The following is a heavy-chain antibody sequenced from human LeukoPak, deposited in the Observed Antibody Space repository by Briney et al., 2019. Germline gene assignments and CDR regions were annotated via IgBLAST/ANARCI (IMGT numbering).Heavy chain of an antibody. V-gene: IGHV3-7*01. CDR3: SSQPAVLDLDC. Sequence: GGSLRLSCAASGFAFRSYWMTWVRQAPGKGLEWVANIRPDGSGKNYVDSVKGRFTISRDNANSALFLQMKGLRVEDTAVYYCSSQPAVLDLDCWGQGALVPVAS. J-gene: IGHJ4*02. CDR2: IRPDGSGK. D-gene: IGHD2/OR15-2a*01. CDR1: GFAFRSYW.